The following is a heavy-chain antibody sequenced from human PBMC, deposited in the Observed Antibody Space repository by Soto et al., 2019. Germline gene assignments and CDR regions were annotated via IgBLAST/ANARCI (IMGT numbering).Heavy chain of an antibody. CDR1: GGSISSYY. CDR3: ASYYDFWSGSRGGWFDP. CDR2: IYYSGST. V-gene: IGHV4-59*01. D-gene: IGHD3-3*01. Sequence: ETLSLTCTVSGGSISSYYWSWIRHPPGKGLEWIGYIYYSGSTNYNPSLKSRVTISVDTSKNQFSLKLSSVTAADTAVYYCASYYDFWSGSRGGWFDPWGQGTLVTVSS. J-gene: IGHJ5*02.